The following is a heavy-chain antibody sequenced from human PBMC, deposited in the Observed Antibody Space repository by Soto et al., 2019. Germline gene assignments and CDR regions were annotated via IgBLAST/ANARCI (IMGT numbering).Heavy chain of an antibody. CDR2: ISSTTNYI. Sequence: GGSLRLSCAASGFTFTRYSMNWVRQAPGKGLEWVSSISSTTNYIYYADSMKGRFTVSRDNAKNSVYREMNSLSAEDTAVYYCARESEDLTSNFDYWGQGTLVTVSS. CDR1: GFTFTRYS. V-gene: IGHV3-21*01. CDR3: ARESEDLTSNFDY. J-gene: IGHJ4*02.